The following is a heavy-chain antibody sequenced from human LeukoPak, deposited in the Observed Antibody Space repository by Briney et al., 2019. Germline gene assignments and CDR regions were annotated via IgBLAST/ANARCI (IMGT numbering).Heavy chain of an antibody. CDR3: ATSDTAMALDAFDI. D-gene: IGHD5-18*01. CDR2: ISSSGSTI. V-gene: IGHV3-11*01. CDR1: GFTFSDYY. J-gene: IGHJ3*02. Sequence: PGGSLRLSCAASGFTFSDYYMSWIRQAPGKGLEWVSYISSSGSTIYYADSAKGRFTISRDNAKNSLYLQMNSLRAEDTAVYYCATSDTAMALDAFDIWGQGTMVTVSS.